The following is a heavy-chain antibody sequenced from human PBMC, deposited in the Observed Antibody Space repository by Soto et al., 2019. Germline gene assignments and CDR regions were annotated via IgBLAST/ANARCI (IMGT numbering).Heavy chain of an antibody. V-gene: IGHV1-46*01. J-gene: IGHJ6*02. CDR1: GYTFTSYY. D-gene: IGHD2-2*01. CDR2: INPNGGST. Sequence: QVQLVQSGAGVKKPGASVKVACTASGYTFTSYYMHWVRQPPGQGLEWMGIINPNGGSTSYAQKFHGRVTMTRDRTASTVYIELCSLRSEETGVYDCARERGYCISTSFWGTDYYGMDVWGQGTTVTVSS. CDR3: ARERGYCISTSFWGTDYYGMDV.